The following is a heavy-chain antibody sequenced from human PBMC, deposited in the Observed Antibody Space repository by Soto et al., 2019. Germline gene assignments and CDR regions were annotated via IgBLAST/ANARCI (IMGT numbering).Heavy chain of an antibody. V-gene: IGHV1-3*05. D-gene: IGHD2-8*02. CDR1: GYTFTSYA. CDR2: INAGNGNT. J-gene: IGHJ4*02. CDR3: ARGDWWLFDY. Sequence: QVQLVQSGAEEKKPGASVKVSCKASGYTFTSYAIHWVRQAPGQRLEWMGWINAGNGNTKYSQKFQGRVTITRDTSASTAYIELSSLISEDTAVYYCARGDWWLFDYWGQGTQVTVSS.